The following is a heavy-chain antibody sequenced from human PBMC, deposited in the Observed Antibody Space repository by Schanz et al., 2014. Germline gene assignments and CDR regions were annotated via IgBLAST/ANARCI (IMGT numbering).Heavy chain of an antibody. V-gene: IGHV4-34*01. CDR1: GGSFSGYW. J-gene: IGHJ4*02. D-gene: IGHD1-7*01. Sequence: QVQLQQWGAGLLKPSETLSLTCAFSGGSFSGYWWTWVRQSPGKGLEWIGEVNHGGSTNYNPSLKSRVTVSVEMSKNQSSLSLSPMTAADTAAYYCATWSGTRLFHNWGQGTLVTVSS. CDR2: VNHGGST. CDR3: ATWSGTRLFHN.